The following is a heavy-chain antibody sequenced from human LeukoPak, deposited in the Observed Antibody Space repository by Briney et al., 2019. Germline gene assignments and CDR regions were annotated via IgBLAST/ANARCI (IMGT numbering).Heavy chain of an antibody. V-gene: IGHV4-34*01. CDR1: GGSFSGYY. D-gene: IGHD5-18*01. CDR3: ARTGETAMDSRGLFDY. J-gene: IGHJ4*02. Sequence: PSETLSLTCAVYGGSFSGYYLSWIRQPPGKGPEWIWEINYSGSTNYNPSPKSRVSISADTSKNQFSLQLSSVTAADTAVYYCARTGETAMDSRGLFDYWGQGTLVTVSS. CDR2: INYSGST.